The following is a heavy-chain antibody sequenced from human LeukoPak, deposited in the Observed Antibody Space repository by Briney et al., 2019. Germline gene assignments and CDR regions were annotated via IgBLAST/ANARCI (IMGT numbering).Heavy chain of an antibody. CDR3: ARDSGSYYPHFDY. Sequence: TGGSLRLSCAASGFTFSSYSMNWVRQAPGKGLEWVSSISSSSSYIYYADSVKGRFTISRDNAKNSLYLQMNSLRAEDTAVYYCARDSGSYYPHFDYWGQGTLVTVSS. D-gene: IGHD1-26*01. J-gene: IGHJ4*02. V-gene: IGHV3-21*01. CDR2: ISSSSSYI. CDR1: GFTFSSYS.